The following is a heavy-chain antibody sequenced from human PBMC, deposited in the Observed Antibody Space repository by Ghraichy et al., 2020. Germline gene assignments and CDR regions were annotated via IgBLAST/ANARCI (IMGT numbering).Heavy chain of an antibody. CDR1: GFTFSSYS. J-gene: IGHJ6*02. CDR2: ISSSSSYI. CDR3: ARESTGYSSSWYPYYGMDV. Sequence: GGSLRLSCAASGFTFSSYSMNWVRQAPGKGLEWVSSISSSSSYIYYADSVKGRFTISRDNAKNSLYLQMNSLRAEDTAVYYCARESTGYSSSWYPYYGMDVWGQGTTVTVSS. D-gene: IGHD6-13*01. V-gene: IGHV3-21*01.